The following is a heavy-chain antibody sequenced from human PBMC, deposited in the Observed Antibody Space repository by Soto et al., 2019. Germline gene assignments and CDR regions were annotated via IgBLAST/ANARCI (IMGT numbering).Heavy chain of an antibody. CDR2: IYYSGST. CDR3: ARERPDGARLDP. V-gene: IGHV4-30-4*01. J-gene: IGHJ5*02. D-gene: IGHD6-6*01. Sequence: QVQLQESGPGLVKPSQTLFLTCTVSGGSISSGDYYWSWIRQPPGKGLEWIGYIYYSGSTYYNPSLKSRVAISVDTSKNQFSLKLSSVTAADTAVYYCARERPDGARLDPWGQGTLVTVSS. CDR1: GGSISSGDYY.